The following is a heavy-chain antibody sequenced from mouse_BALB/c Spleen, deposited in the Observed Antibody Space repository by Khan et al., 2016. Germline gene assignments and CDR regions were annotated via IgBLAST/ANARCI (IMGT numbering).Heavy chain of an antibody. V-gene: IGHV1S135*01. CDR3: AREGVTTVVAKGLDF. CDR2: IDPYNGGT. D-gene: IGHD1-1*01. CDR1: AYAFTSYN. Sequence: MQLEESGPELVKPGASVKVSCKASAYAFTSYNMYWVKQSHGKSLEWIGYIDPYNGGTNYNQNFKGKVTLTVDKSSSTAYMHLNSLTSEDSAVYYCAREGVTTVVAKGLDFWGQGTTLTVSS. J-gene: IGHJ2*01.